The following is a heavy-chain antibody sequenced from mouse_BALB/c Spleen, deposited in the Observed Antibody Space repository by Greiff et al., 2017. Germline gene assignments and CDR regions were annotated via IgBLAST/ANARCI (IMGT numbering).Heavy chain of an antibody. Sequence: EVQLQESGGGLVKPGGSLKLSCAASGFTFSSYAMSWVRQTPEKRLEWVASISSGGSTYYPDSVKGRFTISRDNARNILYLQMSSLRSEDTAMYYCARDGDYDPYAMDYWGQGTSVTVSS. CDR2: ISSGGST. J-gene: IGHJ4*01. CDR1: GFTFSSYA. V-gene: IGHV5-6-5*01. D-gene: IGHD2-4*01. CDR3: ARDGDYDPYAMDY.